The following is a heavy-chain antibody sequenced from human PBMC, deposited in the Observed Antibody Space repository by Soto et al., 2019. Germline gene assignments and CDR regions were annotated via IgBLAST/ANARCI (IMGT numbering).Heavy chain of an antibody. D-gene: IGHD2-21*02. CDR2: IDTSGGVT. Sequence: GGSLRLSCTASGFTFSSFFMNWVRQAPGKGPEWVSGIDTSGGVTSYADSVKGRFTISRDNAKNTLYLQMNSLRAEDTAVYYCARVPYCGGDCYYGYYYYGMDVWGQGTTVTVSS. J-gene: IGHJ6*02. V-gene: IGHV3-74*01. CDR3: ARVPYCGGDCYYGYYYYGMDV. CDR1: GFTFSSFF.